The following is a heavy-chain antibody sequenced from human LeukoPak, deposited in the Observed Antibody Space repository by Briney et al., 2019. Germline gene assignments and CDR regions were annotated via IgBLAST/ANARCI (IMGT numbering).Heavy chain of an antibody. CDR1: GGSITGSTYY. V-gene: IGHV4-39*01. D-gene: IGHD3-22*01. Sequence: SETLSLTCTVSGGSITGSTYYWGWIRQPPGKGLEWIVSVIHSGTTYYNPSLRSRVIVSMDTSKKQFSLRLSFVTAADTAVYYCARHDYDSSGHRRDYYFDYWSQGTLVTVSS. CDR3: ARHDYDSSGHRRDYYFDY. CDR2: VIHSGTT. J-gene: IGHJ4*02.